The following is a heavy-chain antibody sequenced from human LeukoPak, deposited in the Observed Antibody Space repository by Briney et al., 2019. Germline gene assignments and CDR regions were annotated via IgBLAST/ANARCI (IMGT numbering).Heavy chain of an antibody. CDR1: GYTFTGYY. CDR3: ARDPDYYDSSGPHWFDP. V-gene: IGHV1-2*02. Sequence: ASVKVSCKASGYTFTGYYMHWVRQAPGQGIEWMGWINPNSGGTNYAQKFQGRVTMTRDTSISTAYMELSRLRSDDTAVYYCARDPDYYDSSGPHWFDPWGQGTLVTVSS. CDR2: INPNSGGT. J-gene: IGHJ5*02. D-gene: IGHD3-22*01.